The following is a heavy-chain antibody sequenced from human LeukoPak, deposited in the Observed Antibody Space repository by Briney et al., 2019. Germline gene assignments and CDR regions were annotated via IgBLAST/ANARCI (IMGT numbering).Heavy chain of an antibody. D-gene: IGHD5-24*01. CDR2: IYYSGST. CDR1: GGSISSYY. Sequence: SETLSLTCPVSGGSISSYYWSWIRQPPGKGLEWLGYIYYSGSTNYNPSLKSRVTISVDTSKNQFSLKLSSVTAADTAVYYCARDTGRDGYNCGYWGQGTLVTVSS. CDR3: ARDTGRDGYNCGY. J-gene: IGHJ4*02. V-gene: IGHV4-59*01.